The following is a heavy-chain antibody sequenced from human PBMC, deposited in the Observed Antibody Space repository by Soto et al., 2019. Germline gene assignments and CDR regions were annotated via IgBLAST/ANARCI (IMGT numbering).Heavy chain of an antibody. J-gene: IGHJ6*01. V-gene: IGHV5-51*01. Sequence: GPSLTVTCKASAYRFIRYWIGWVRKLPGKGLEWMGIIYPGDSDTRYSPSFQGQVTISAYKSISPAYLQLSSLKASDTAMYYCARSIGSGMVVWGQGATVTVS. CDR2: IYPGDSDT. CDR1: AYRFIRYW. D-gene: IGHD2-15*01. CDR3: ARSIGSGMVV.